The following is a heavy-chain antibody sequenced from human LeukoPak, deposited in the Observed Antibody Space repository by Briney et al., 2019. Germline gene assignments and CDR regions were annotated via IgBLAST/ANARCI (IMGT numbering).Heavy chain of an antibody. CDR2: IYHSGST. J-gene: IGHJ4*02. D-gene: IGHD3-22*01. Sequence: PSETLSLTCAVPGGSISSSNYWSWVRQPPGKGLKWIGEIYHSGSTSYNPSLKSRATISLDKSKNQFSLKLSSVTAADTGVYYCARPKRAYGSSGYFDYWGQGTLVTVSS. V-gene: IGHV4-4*02. CDR3: ARPKRAYGSSGYFDY. CDR1: GGSISSSNY.